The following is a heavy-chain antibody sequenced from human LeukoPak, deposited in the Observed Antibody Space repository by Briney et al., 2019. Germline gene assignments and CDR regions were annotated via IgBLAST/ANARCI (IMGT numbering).Heavy chain of an antibody. CDR2: INGDGRTT. V-gene: IGHV3-74*01. CDR1: GFTFRSYW. J-gene: IGHJ6*02. D-gene: IGHD4-17*01. Sequence: GGSLRLSCAASGFTFRSYWMHWVRQAPGKGLVWVSHINGDGRTTSYADSVKGRFTISRDNAKNTLFLQMNSLRADDTAVYYCARGGPEKTPVHYGDNNLFAMDVWGRGTTVTVSS. CDR3: ARGGPEKTPVHYGDNNLFAMDV.